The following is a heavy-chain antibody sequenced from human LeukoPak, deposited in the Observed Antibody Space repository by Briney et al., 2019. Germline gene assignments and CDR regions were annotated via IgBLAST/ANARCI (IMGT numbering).Heavy chain of an antibody. Sequence: GASVKVSCKASGGTFSSYAISWVRQAPGHGLDWMGGIIPIFGTANYAQKFQGRVTITADESTSTAYMELSSLRSEDTAVYYCARAEYDSSGYYWHDAFDIWGQGTMVTVSS. CDR3: ARAEYDSSGYYWHDAFDI. CDR1: GGTFSSYA. J-gene: IGHJ3*02. CDR2: IIPIFGTA. D-gene: IGHD3-22*01. V-gene: IGHV1-69*13.